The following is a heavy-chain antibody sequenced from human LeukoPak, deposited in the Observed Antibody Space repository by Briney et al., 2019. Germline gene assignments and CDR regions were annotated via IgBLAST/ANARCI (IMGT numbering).Heavy chain of an antibody. CDR2: ITSGSYT. Sequence: GGSLRLSCAASGFTFSSYSMNWVRQAPGKGLEWVSSITSGSYTYYADSMKGRFTISRDNAQNLLFLQMNSLRFDDTAVYYCARDPTDFDKGGQGPLVTVSS. V-gene: IGHV3-21*01. J-gene: IGHJ4*02. CDR3: ARDPTDFDK. CDR1: GFTFSSYS. D-gene: IGHD3-9*01.